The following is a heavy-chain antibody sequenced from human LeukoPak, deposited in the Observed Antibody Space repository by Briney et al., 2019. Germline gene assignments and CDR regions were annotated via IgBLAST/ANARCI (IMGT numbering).Heavy chain of an antibody. Sequence: GGSLRLSCAASGFTFSSYAMSWVRQAPGKGLEWVSTFGGGGGSTFYADSVKGRFTISRDNSKNTLYLQMNSLRAEDTAVYYCAKDLQLVRCFCFDYWGQGTLVTVS. D-gene: IGHD6-13*01. CDR3: AKDLQLVRCFCFDY. J-gene: IGHJ4*02. V-gene: IGHV3-23*01. CDR1: GFTFSSYA. CDR2: FGGGGGST.